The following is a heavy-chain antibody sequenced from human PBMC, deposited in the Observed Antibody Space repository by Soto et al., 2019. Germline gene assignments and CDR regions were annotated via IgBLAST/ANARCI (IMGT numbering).Heavy chain of an antibody. Sequence: GGSLRLSCAASGFTFSSYAMSWVRQAPGKGLEWVSAISGSGGSTYYADSVKGRFTISRDNSKNTLYLQMNSLRAEDTAVYYCAKDRFRGYCSGGSCLNDAFDIWGQGTMVTVSS. J-gene: IGHJ3*02. CDR3: AKDRFRGYCSGGSCLNDAFDI. CDR2: ISGSGGST. CDR1: GFTFSSYA. V-gene: IGHV3-23*01. D-gene: IGHD2-15*01.